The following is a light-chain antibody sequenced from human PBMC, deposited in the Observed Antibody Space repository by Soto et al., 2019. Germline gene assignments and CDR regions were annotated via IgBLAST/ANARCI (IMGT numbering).Light chain of an antibody. J-gene: IGKJ1*01. CDR2: AAY. CDR3: LQDYNYPRT. CDR1: QGIRND. V-gene: IGKV1-6*01. Sequence: AIQMTQSPSPLSASVGDRVTITCRASQGIRNDLVWYQQKPGKAPKLLIYAAYNLQSGVTSRFSGSGSGTDFTLTISSLQPEDFATYYCLQDYNYPRTVGQGTKVEIK.